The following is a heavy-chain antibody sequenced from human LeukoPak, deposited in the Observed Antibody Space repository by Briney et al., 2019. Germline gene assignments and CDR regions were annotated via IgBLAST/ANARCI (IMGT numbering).Heavy chain of an antibody. CDR2: ISDDGSNK. D-gene: IGHD3-10*01. CDR3: PHLLWFGELNDY. Sequence: GGSLRLSCAASGFTFSSYGMHWVRQAPGKGLEWVAVISDDGSNKYYADSVKGRFTISRDNSKNTLYLQMNSLRAEDTAVYYLPHLLWFGELNDYWGQGTLVTVSS. J-gene: IGHJ4*02. V-gene: IGHV3-30*03. CDR1: GFTFSSYG.